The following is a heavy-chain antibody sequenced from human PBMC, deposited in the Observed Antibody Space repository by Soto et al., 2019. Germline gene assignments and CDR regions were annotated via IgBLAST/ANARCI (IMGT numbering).Heavy chain of an antibody. J-gene: IGHJ6*02. V-gene: IGHV4-34*01. D-gene: IGHD2-15*01. Sequence: PSETLSLTCAVYGGSFRGYYWSWIRQPPGKGLKWIGEINHSGSTNYNPSLKSRVTISVDTSKNQFSLKLSSVTAADTAVYYCARLGCSGGSCPRDYYYGMDVWGQGTTVTVSS. CDR2: INHSGST. CDR3: ARLGCSGGSCPRDYYYGMDV. CDR1: GGSFRGYY.